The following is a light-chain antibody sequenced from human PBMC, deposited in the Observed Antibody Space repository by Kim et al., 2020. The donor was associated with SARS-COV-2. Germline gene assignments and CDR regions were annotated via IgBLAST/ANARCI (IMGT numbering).Light chain of an antibody. V-gene: IGKV3-15*01. CDR2: GAS. CDR1: QSVNSN. J-gene: IGKJ2*01. CDR3: QQHNNWPYT. Sequence: EIVMTQSPATLSVSPGERAALSCRASQSVNSNLAWYQQKPGQAPRLLIYGASTRATGLPARFSGSGSGTEFTLTISSLQSEDFAVYYCQQHNNWPYTFGQGTKLEI.